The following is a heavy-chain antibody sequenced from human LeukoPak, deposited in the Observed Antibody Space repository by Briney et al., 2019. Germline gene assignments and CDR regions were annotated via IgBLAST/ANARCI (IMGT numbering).Heavy chain of an antibody. Sequence: PGGSLRLSCVASGFTFSSYAMSWVRQAPGKGLEWVANMKQDGSVKYYVDSMKGRFTISRDNAKNSLYLQMSGLRAEDTAVYFCARIGYSSSSFDYWGQGVLVTVYS. D-gene: IGHD6-6*01. CDR1: GFTFSSYA. V-gene: IGHV3-7*03. CDR3: ARIGYSSSSFDY. CDR2: MKQDGSVK. J-gene: IGHJ4*02.